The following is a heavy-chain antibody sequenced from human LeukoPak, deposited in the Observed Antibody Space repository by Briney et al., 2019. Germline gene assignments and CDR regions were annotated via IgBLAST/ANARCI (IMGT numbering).Heavy chain of an antibody. D-gene: IGHD2-15*01. Sequence: GGSLRLSCAASGFTFSSYGMHWVRQAPGKGLEWVSFITNSGTTKHYADSVKGRFTISRDNAKNSVYLQMSSLRAEDTAVYYCARGLLLTCGQGTLVTVSS. CDR2: ITNSGTTK. J-gene: IGHJ5*02. V-gene: IGHV3-48*04. CDR3: ARGLLLT. CDR1: GFTFSSYG.